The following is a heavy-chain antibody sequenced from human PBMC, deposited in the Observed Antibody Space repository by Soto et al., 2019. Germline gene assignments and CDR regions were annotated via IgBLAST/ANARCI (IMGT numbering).Heavy chain of an antibody. J-gene: IGHJ5*02. V-gene: IGHV4-31*03. CDR2: TYYNGNT. CDR1: GGSISSGGYY. Sequence: PSETLSLTCTVSGGSISSGGYYWSWIRQHPGRGLEWIGYTYYNGNTYYNPSLKSRVTVSVDTSKNQFSLNVRSVTAADTAVYYCARCSLVVIPVPGFDPWGQGTLVTVSS. D-gene: IGHD2-15*01. CDR3: ARCSLVVIPVPGFDP.